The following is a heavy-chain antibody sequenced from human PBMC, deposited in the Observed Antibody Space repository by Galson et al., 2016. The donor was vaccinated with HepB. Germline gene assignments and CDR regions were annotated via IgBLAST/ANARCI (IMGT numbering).Heavy chain of an antibody. CDR1: GYSFTKYY. V-gene: IGHV1-46*01. CDR2: INPSSGNT. Sequence: VKVSCKASGYSFTKYYIHWVRQAPGQGLEWMGVINPSSGNTTYAQKFQGRATMTRDTSTTTVFMQLNTLKSDDTAFYYCARGPFDYWGQGTLVTVSS. CDR3: ARGPFDY. J-gene: IGHJ4*02.